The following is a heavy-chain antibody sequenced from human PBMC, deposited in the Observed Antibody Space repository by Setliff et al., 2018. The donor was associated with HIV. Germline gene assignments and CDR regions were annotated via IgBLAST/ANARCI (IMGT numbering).Heavy chain of an antibody. J-gene: IGHJ4*02. Sequence: ASVKVSCKTYGVTFNTYAFSWVRQAPGQGLEWMGDIFAFLNIPNYAQKFQGRVTITADKPTCTAYMELTGLRSEDTAIYYCATAQGIVTANFDYWGQGTLVTVSS. V-gene: IGHV1-69*10. CDR1: GVTFNTYA. CDR3: ATAQGIVTANFDY. CDR2: IFAFLNIP. D-gene: IGHD1-26*01.